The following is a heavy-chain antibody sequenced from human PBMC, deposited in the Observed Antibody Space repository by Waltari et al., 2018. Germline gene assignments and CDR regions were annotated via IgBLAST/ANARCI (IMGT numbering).Heavy chain of an antibody. J-gene: IGHJ4*01. V-gene: IGHV3-23*01. CDR3: AKDRYSTGDRGYLDH. D-gene: IGHD7-27*01. CDR2: IKGCGGSK. CDR1: GFNFPNYG. Sequence: EVQLLESGGGLVQPGGSLRLSCEASGFNFPNYGMSWLRQAPGKGLGGVTSIKGCGGSKFYAAAVKGRFTIFRDNSKKTVYLQMERLSAEDTALYYCAKDRYSTGDRGYLDHWGQGTLVTVSS.